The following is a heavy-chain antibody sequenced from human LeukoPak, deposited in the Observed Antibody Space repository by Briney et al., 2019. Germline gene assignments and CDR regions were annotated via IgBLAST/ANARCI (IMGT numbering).Heavy chain of an antibody. V-gene: IGHV3-30*02. Sequence: GGSLRLSCATSAFSFTTSGVHWVRQGPGEGLEWVAFMRPDGTSKYYGSPVKGRFAVSRDSSKNVVYLQMNSLRVEDTAVYYCAKDFSSGWCLDYWGQGTLVTVSS. J-gene: IGHJ4*02. D-gene: IGHD3-3*01. CDR2: MRPDGTSK. CDR1: AFSFTTSG. CDR3: AKDFSSGWCLDY.